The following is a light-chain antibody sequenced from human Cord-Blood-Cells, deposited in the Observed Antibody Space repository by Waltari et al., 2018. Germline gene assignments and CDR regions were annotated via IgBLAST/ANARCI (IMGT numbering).Light chain of an antibody. V-gene: IGKV3-20*01. Sequence: EMVLTQSPGTPSLSPGERAPLSCRARKSVSSSYLAWYQPKPGQAPRLLIYGASSRATGIPDRFSGSGSGTDFTRTISRLEPEDFAVYYCQQYGSSPDSFGQGTKLEI. CDR2: GAS. CDR3: QQYGSSPDS. CDR1: KSVSSSY. J-gene: IGKJ2*03.